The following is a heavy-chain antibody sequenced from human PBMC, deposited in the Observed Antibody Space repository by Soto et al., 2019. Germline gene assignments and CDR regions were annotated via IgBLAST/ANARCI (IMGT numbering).Heavy chain of an antibody. CDR1: GGSISSSSHY. Sequence: SETLSLTCTVSGGSISSSSHYWGWIRQPPGKGLEWIGSIYYSGNTYYNPSLKSRVTIFVDTSKNQFSLKLSSVTAADTAVYYCARLHYDILTGYYPDYWGQGTLVTVSS. CDR3: ARLHYDILTGYYPDY. CDR2: IYYSGNT. D-gene: IGHD3-9*01. V-gene: IGHV4-39*01. J-gene: IGHJ4*02.